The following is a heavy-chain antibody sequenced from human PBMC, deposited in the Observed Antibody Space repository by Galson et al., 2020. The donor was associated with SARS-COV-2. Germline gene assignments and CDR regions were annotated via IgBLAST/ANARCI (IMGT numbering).Heavy chain of an antibody. V-gene: IGHV4-4*07. D-gene: IGHD3-3*01. Sequence: SQTLSLTCTVSGGSISSYYWSWIRQPAGKGLEWIGRIYTSGSTNYTPSLKSRVTMSVDTSKNRFSLKLSSVTAADTAVYYCAGDADYYDFWCGYQEGCGFDPWGQGTLVTVSS. J-gene: IGHJ5*02. CDR2: IYTSGST. CDR3: AGDADYYDFWCGYQEGCGFDP. CDR1: GGSISSYY.